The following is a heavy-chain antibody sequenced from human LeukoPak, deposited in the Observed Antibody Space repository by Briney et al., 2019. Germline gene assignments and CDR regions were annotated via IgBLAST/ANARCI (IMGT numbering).Heavy chain of an antibody. V-gene: IGHV3-23*01. Sequence: GGSLRLSCAASGFTFSTYAMSWVRQAPGKGLEWVSGISGSGIGPYYADSVKGRFTISRDNSKNTLYLQMNSLRAEDTAVYYCARRNSGFDYWGQGTLVTVSS. CDR2: ISGSGIGP. CDR1: GFTFSTYA. CDR3: ARRNSGFDY. D-gene: IGHD4-23*01. J-gene: IGHJ4*02.